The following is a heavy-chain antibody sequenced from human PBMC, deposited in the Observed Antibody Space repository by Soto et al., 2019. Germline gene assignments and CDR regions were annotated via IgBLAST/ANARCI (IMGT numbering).Heavy chain of an antibody. CDR3: TRDLNHDGGP. CDR2: MNPDGSEQ. J-gene: IGHJ5*02. CDR1: GFTFSDYW. D-gene: IGHD2-15*01. V-gene: IGHV3-7*04. Sequence: EVHLVESGGGLVQPGGSLRLSCAASGFTFSDYWMTWVRQAPGRGLEGVANMNPDGSEQYYLDSVKGRFTISRDNAKNSLYLQMNSRRGEDTAVYYCTRDLNHDGGPWGQGTQVIVSS.